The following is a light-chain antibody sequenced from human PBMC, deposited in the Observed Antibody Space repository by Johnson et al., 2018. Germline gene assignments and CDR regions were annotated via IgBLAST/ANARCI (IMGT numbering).Light chain of an antibody. V-gene: IGLV1-51*02. CDR1: SSNIGNNY. CDR3: GTWDSSLSAGNV. Sequence: QSVLTQPPSVSAAPGQKVTISCSGSSSNIGNNYVSWYQQLPGTAPKLLIYENNKRPSGIPDRFSGSKSGTSATLGITGLQTGDEAEYYCGTWDSSLSAGNVFGTETKVTVL. CDR2: ENN. J-gene: IGLJ1*01.